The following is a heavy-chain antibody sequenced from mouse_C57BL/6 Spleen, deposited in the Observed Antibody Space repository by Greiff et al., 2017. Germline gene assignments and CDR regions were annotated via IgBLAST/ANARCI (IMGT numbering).Heavy chain of an antibody. CDR1: GFTFSSYA. CDR2: ISDGGSYT. Sequence: DVMLVESGGGLVKPGGSLKLSCAASGFTFSSYAMSWVRQTPEKRLEWVATISDGGSYTYYPDNVKGRFTISRDNAKNNLYLQMSHLKSEDTAMYYCARYYFDYWGQGTTHTVAS. V-gene: IGHV5-4*03. J-gene: IGHJ2*01. CDR3: ARYYFDY.